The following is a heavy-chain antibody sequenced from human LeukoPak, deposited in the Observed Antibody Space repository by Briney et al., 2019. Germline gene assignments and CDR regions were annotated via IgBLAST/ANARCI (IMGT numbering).Heavy chain of an antibody. CDR2: INTDGSST. Sequence: GGSLRLSCAASGFTFSSYWMHWVRQAPGKGLVWVSRINTDGSSTSYADSVKGRFTISRDNSKNTLYLQMNSLRAEDTAVYYCAKDRCSSTSCYSFDYWGQGTLVTVSS. CDR1: GFTFSSYW. CDR3: AKDRCSSTSCYSFDY. D-gene: IGHD2-2*01. V-gene: IGHV3-74*01. J-gene: IGHJ4*02.